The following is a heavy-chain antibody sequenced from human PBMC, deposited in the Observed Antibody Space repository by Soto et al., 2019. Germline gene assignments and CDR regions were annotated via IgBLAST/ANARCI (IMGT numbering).Heavy chain of an antibody. D-gene: IGHD3-10*01. CDR2: VSPPFRTS. CDR1: GVSFNNNG. Sequence: QVQLVQSGAEVKKPGSSVKVSCKTSGVSFNNNGIGWVRQAPGHGLEWMGGVSPPFRTSNYARKFQGRISMIADASTGTVNMELSSLTSEDTAQYYCARVLYYGSGSYSPYGMDVWGQGTTVTVSS. V-gene: IGHV1-69*01. CDR3: ARVLYYGSGSYSPYGMDV. J-gene: IGHJ6*02.